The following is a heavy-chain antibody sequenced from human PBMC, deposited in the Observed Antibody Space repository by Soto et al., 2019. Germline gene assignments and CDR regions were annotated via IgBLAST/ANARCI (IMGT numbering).Heavy chain of an antibody. CDR1: GFTFSSYA. CDR2: ISYDGSNK. V-gene: IGHV3-30-3*01. D-gene: IGHD2-2*01. J-gene: IGHJ5*02. CDR3: ARGRKYQLLPNWFDP. Sequence: QVQLVESGGGVVQPGRSLRLSCAASGFTFSSYAMHWVRQAPGKGLEWVAVISYDGSNKYYADSVKGRFTISRDNSKNTLYLQMNSLRAEDTAVYYCARGRKYQLLPNWFDPWGQGTLVTVSS.